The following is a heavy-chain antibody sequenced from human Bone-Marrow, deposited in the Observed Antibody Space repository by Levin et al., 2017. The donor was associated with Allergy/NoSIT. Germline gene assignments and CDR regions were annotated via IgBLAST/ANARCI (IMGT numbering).Heavy chain of an antibody. CDR2: ISFDGSNK. D-gene: IGHD6-19*01. V-gene: IGHV3-30*03. CDR3: ARAHNTGWYYFDY. CDR1: GFTFSKYG. J-gene: IGHJ4*02. Sequence: QTGGSLRLSCAASGFTFSKYGMHWVRQAPGKGLEWVAVISFDGSNKYYADSVKGRFAISRDNSKNTLYLQMNSLRPEDTAVYYCARAHNTGWYYFDYWGQGTLVTVSS.